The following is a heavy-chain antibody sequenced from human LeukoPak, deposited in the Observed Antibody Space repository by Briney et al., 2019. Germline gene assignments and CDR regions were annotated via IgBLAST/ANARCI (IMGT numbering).Heavy chain of an antibody. D-gene: IGHD1-26*01. CDR2: IYYSGST. Sequence: SETLSLTCTVSGGSISSGGYYWRWIRQHPGKGLEWIGYIYYSGSTYYNPSLKSRVTISVDTSKNQFSLKLSSVIAADTAVYYCARDTLNESGSYYFDYWGQGTLVTVSS. J-gene: IGHJ4*02. CDR3: ARDTLNESGSYYFDY. CDR1: GGSISSGGYY. V-gene: IGHV4-31*03.